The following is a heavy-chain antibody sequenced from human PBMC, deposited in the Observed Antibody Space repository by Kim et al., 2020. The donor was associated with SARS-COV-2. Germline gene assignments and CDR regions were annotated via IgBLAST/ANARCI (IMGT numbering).Heavy chain of an antibody. V-gene: IGHV1-69*13. Sequence: SVKVSCKASGGTFSSYAISWVRQAPGQGLEWMGGIIPIFGTANYAQKFQGRVTITADESTSTAYMELSSLRSEDTAVYYCARGPSLDGDPTYFDYWVQGTLVTVSS. CDR1: GGTFSSYA. CDR2: IIPIFGTA. J-gene: IGHJ4*02. D-gene: IGHD4-17*01. CDR3: ARGPSLDGDPTYFDY.